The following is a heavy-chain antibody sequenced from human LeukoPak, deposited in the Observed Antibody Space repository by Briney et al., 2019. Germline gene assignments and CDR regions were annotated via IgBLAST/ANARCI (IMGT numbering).Heavy chain of an antibody. CDR1: GYMFTSHG. V-gene: IGHV1-18*01. CDR3: VRVAMIRGVVFKNWFDS. Sequence: ASVTVSCKSSGYMFTSHGIHWLRQAPGQGLEWMGWISAQNGNTNYVQQFLGRVTMTRDTSASTAYMELRSLKSDDTAVYYCVRVAMIRGVVFKNWFDSWGQGSLVTVSS. J-gene: IGHJ5*01. D-gene: IGHD3-10*01. CDR2: ISAQNGNT.